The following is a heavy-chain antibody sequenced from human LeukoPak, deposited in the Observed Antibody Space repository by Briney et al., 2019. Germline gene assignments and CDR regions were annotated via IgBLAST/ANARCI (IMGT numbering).Heavy chain of an antibody. J-gene: IGHJ5*02. Sequence: PSETLSLTCTVPGGSISSYYWSRIRQPAGKGLEWIGRIYTSGSINYNPSLKSRVTMSVDTSKNQFSLMLSSVTAADTAVCYCAREILRDCSSTSCYWINWFDPWGQGTLVTVSS. D-gene: IGHD2-2*01. CDR1: GGSISSYY. CDR2: IYTSGSI. CDR3: AREILRDCSSTSCYWINWFDP. V-gene: IGHV4-4*07.